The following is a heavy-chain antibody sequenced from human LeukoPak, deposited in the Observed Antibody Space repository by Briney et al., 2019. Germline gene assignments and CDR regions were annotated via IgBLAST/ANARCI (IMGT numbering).Heavy chain of an antibody. CDR1: GGSISSSSYY. D-gene: IGHD3-22*01. CDR2: IYYSGST. Sequence: SETLSLTCTVSGGSISSSSYYWGWIRQPPGKGLEWIGSIYYSGSTYYNPSLKSRVTISVDASKNQFSLKLSSVTAADTAVYYCARVIGSSGYYYYFDYWGQGTLVTVSS. J-gene: IGHJ4*02. CDR3: ARVIGSSGYYYYFDY. V-gene: IGHV4-39*07.